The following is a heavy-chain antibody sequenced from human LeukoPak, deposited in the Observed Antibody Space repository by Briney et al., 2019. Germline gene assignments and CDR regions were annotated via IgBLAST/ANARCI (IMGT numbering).Heavy chain of an antibody. CDR1: EFTFSRYW. CDR3: ARARLEWLWDYYYYMDV. J-gene: IGHJ6*03. Sequence: GGSLRLSCAATEFTFSRYWMSWVRQTPGKGLEWVANIKKDGSEEYYVDSVKGRFTISRDNTKNSLYLQMNSLRAEDTAVYYCARARLEWLWDYYYYMDVWGKGTTVTVSS. V-gene: IGHV3-7*01. D-gene: IGHD3-3*01. CDR2: IKKDGSEE.